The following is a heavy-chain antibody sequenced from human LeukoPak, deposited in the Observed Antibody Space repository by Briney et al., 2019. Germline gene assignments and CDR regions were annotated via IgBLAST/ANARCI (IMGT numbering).Heavy chain of an antibody. V-gene: IGHV4-59*11. CDR1: GGSISSHY. CDR3: ARVMSRNYDFWSGPGWFDP. Sequence: SETLSLTCTVSGGSISSHYWSWIRQPPGKGLEWIGYIYYSGSTNYNPSLKSRVTISVDTSKNQFSLKLSSVTAADTAVYYCARVMSRNYDFWSGPGWFDPWGQGTLVTVSS. CDR2: IYYSGST. D-gene: IGHD3-3*01. J-gene: IGHJ5*02.